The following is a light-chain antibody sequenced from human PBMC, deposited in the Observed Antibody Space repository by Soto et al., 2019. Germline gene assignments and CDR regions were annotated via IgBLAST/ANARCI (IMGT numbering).Light chain of an antibody. CDR2: AAT. CDR3: QQTYSPPWT. Sequence: DIQMNQYPSSLSASVGDRVTITCRARQNIRSYVNWYQQKAGKAPNLLIYAATCLQSGVPSRFRGWGAGTDFTLTITILQAEDCATYYCQQTYSPPWTFGQGTKVDIK. V-gene: IGKV1-39*01. CDR1: QNIRSY. J-gene: IGKJ1*01.